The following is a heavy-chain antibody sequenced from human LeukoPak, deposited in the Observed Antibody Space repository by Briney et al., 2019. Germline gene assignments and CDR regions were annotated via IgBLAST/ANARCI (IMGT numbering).Heavy chain of an antibody. Sequence: ASVKVSCEASGYTFTGYYMHWVRQAPGQGLEWMGRINPNSGGTNYPQKFQGRVPMTRDTSSSTAYMELSRLRSDDTAVYYCARTYYYGSGSTDYYYYYNMDVWGKGTTVTVSS. V-gene: IGHV1-2*06. CDR2: INPNSGGT. CDR3: ARTYYYGSGSTDYYYYYNMDV. J-gene: IGHJ6*03. CDR1: GYTFTGYY. D-gene: IGHD3-10*01.